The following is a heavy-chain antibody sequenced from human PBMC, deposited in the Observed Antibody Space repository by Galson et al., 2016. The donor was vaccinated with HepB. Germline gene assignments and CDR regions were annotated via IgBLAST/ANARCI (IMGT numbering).Heavy chain of an antibody. CDR1: GYIFTSYG. CDR2: ISAYNGNT. CDR3: ARDRGHGNTATVL. V-gene: IGHV1-18*01. Sequence: SVKVSCKASGYIFTSYGITWVRQAPGQGLEWMGCISAYNGNTDYAQKFKGGVTMTTDTSTSTAYMELSSLRSDDTAVYYCARDRGHGNTATVLWGQGSLLTMSS. J-gene: IGHJ4*02. D-gene: IGHD5-18*01.